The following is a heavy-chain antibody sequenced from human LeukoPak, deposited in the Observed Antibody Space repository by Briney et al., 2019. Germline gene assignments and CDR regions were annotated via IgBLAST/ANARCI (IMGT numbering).Heavy chain of an antibody. D-gene: IGHD6-13*01. CDR2: ISGSGGST. Sequence: GGSLRLSCAASGFTFSSYAMSWVRQAPGKGLEWFSAISGSGGSTYYADSVKGRFTISRDNSKNTLYLQMNSLRAEDTAVYYCAKVTNIAAKVPNYFDYWGQGTLVTVSS. CDR3: AKVTNIAAKVPNYFDY. J-gene: IGHJ4*02. V-gene: IGHV3-23*01. CDR1: GFTFSSYA.